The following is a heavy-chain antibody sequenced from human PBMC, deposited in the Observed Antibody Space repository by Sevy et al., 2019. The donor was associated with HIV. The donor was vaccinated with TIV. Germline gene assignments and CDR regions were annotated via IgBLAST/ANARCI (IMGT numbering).Heavy chain of an antibody. CDR3: TRDPLGQLPDY. V-gene: IGHV3-49*03. CDR1: GFTFGDYP. J-gene: IGHJ4*02. Sequence: GGSLRLSCTTSGFTFGDYPMGWSRPAPGKGLEWVGFIRSKPYGGTTEYAASVKGRFIISRDDSRSIAYLQMNSLKTDDTAVYYCTRDPLGQLPDYWGQGTLVTVSS. D-gene: IGHD3-10*01. CDR2: IRSKPYGGTT.